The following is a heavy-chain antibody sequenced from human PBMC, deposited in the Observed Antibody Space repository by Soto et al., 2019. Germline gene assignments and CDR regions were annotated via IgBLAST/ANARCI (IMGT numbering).Heavy chain of an antibody. CDR3: ARDPGSSRGVSFDP. J-gene: IGHJ5*02. D-gene: IGHD2-8*01. CDR1: GFSVSDNY. CDR2: IYSSGDT. V-gene: IGHV3-66*01. Sequence: EVQLVESGGGLVQPGGSLRLSCAASGFSVSDNYMSWVRQAPGKGLGWISVIYSSGDTYYADSVKGRLTISRDNARNTLYLQVNGLRAEDTAIYYCARDPGSSRGVSFDPWGQGIPVTVSS.